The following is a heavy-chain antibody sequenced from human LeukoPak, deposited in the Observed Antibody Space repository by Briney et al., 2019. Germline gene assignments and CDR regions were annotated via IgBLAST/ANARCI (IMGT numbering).Heavy chain of an antibody. CDR2: IIPNSGAT. V-gene: IGHV1-2*02. D-gene: IGHD2-8*02. CDR3: ARDDCPGNTCSDGP. Sequence: ASVKVSCKASGYTFTAYYLHWVRPAPGQGLEWRGWIIPNSGATTYAQKFQGRVAMTRDTSISTAYMELGRLTSDDTAVYYCARDDCPGNTCSDGPWGQGTLVTVSS. CDR1: GYTFTAYY. J-gene: IGHJ5*02.